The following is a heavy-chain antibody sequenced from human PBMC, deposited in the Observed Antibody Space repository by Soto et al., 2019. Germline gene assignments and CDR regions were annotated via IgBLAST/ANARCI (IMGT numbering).Heavy chain of an antibody. V-gene: IGHV1-46*01. Sequence: ASVKVSCKASGYTFTSYYMHWVRQAPGQGLEWMGIINPSGGSTSYAQKFQGRVTMTRDTSTSTVYMELSSLRSEDTAVYYCARDFCCSTSCYHIYYYYYYYGMDVWGQGTTVTVSS. CDR1: GYTFTSYY. D-gene: IGHD2-2*01. CDR2: INPSGGST. CDR3: ARDFCCSTSCYHIYYYYYYYGMDV. J-gene: IGHJ6*02.